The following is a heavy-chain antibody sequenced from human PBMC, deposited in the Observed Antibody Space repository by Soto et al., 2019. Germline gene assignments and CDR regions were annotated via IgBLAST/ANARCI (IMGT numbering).Heavy chain of an antibody. CDR1: GFTFSSYA. V-gene: IGHV3-23*01. Sequence: EVQLLESGGGLVQPGGSLRLSCAASGFTFSSYAMSWVRQAPGKGLEWVSAISGSGGSTYYADSVKGRFTISTNNSKNRLYLQMNSLGSEDTIVYYCAKVPREYDILNGYPRPFFDYCGQGTLIAVSS. J-gene: IGHJ4*02. D-gene: IGHD3-9*01. CDR3: AKVPREYDILNGYPRPFFDY. CDR2: ISGSGGST.